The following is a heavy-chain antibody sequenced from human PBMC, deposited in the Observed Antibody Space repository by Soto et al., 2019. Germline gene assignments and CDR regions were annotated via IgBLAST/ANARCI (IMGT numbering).Heavy chain of an antibody. Sequence: VGSLRLPGAASRLTLICYGLNEVRQAKAKGVDWVAVIWYDGGNKFYAASVEGRFTISRDNSHNSGHLQMNILRAEGSAVYYCVRDGVAGATRGGNYWFDSWGQGT. V-gene: IGHV3-33*01. CDR3: VRDGVAGATRGGNYWFDS. CDR1: RLTLICYG. D-gene: IGHD1-26*01. J-gene: IGHJ5*01. CDR2: IWYDGGNK.